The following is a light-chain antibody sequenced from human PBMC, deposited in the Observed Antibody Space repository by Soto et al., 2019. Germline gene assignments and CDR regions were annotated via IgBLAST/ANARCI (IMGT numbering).Light chain of an antibody. Sequence: QSALTQPPSASGSPGQSVTISCTGTSSDVGGYNYVPWYQQHPGKAPKLMIYEVSKRPSGVPDRSSGSKSGNTASLTVSGLQAEDEADYYCSSYAGSNLVVFGGGTQLTVL. J-gene: IGLJ2*01. V-gene: IGLV2-8*01. CDR2: EVS. CDR1: SSDVGGYNY. CDR3: SSYAGSNLVV.